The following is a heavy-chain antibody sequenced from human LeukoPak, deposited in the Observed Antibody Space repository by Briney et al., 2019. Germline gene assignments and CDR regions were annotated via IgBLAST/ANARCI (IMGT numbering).Heavy chain of an antibody. D-gene: IGHD2-2*02. J-gene: IGHJ4*02. CDR3: ARDWGGRYCSSTSCYRVDY. CDR2: ISAYNGNT. CDR1: GYTFTSYG. Sequence: ASVKVSCKASGYTFTSYGISWVRQAPGQGLEWMGWISAYNGNTNYAQKLQGRVTMTTDTSTSTAYMELRSLRSDDTAVYYCARDWGGRYCSSTSCYRVDYWGQGTLVTVSS. V-gene: IGHV1-18*01.